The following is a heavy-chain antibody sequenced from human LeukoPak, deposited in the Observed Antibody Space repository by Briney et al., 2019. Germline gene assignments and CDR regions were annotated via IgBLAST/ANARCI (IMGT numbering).Heavy chain of an antibody. CDR1: GYTFTSYG. CDR2: IIPIFGTA. CDR3: ARARDGYNFPYYYYMDV. Sequence: SVKVSCKASGYTFTSYGISWVRQAPGQGLEWMGGIIPIFGTANYAQKFQGRVTITADKSTSTAYMELSSLRSEDTAVYYCARARDGYNFPYYYYMDVWGKGTTVTVSS. J-gene: IGHJ6*03. V-gene: IGHV1-69*06. D-gene: IGHD5-24*01.